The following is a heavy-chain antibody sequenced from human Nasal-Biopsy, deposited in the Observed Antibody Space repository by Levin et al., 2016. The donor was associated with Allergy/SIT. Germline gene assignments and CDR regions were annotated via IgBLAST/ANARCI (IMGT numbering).Heavy chain of an antibody. V-gene: IGHV2-5*01. CDR3: GHMTDQRQHSFDN. D-gene: IGHD2-2*01. J-gene: IGHJ4*02. CDR1: GFSLRSRGMG. Sequence: SGPTLVKPTQTLTLTCTFSGFSLRSRGMGVAWIRQPPGKALEWLAVIYWNDDKRYSPALESRLTITRDTYSSRVLLRMDDMDPVDTATYYCGHMTDQRQHSFDNWGQGILVTVSS. CDR2: IYWNDDK.